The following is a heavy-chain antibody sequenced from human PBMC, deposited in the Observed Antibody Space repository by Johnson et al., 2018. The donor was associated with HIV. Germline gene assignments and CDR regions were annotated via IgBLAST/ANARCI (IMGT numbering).Heavy chain of an antibody. Sequence: QVQLVESGGGLVQPGRSLRLSCAASGFTFDDYAMHWVRQAPGKGLEWVAVISYDGSNKYYADSVKGRFTISRDNSKNTLYLQMNSLRAEDTAVYYCASDWGSRHAFDIWGQGTMVTVSS. CDR3: ASDWGSRHAFDI. CDR1: GFTFDDYA. J-gene: IGHJ3*02. D-gene: IGHD7-27*01. CDR2: ISYDGSNK. V-gene: IGHV3-30*04.